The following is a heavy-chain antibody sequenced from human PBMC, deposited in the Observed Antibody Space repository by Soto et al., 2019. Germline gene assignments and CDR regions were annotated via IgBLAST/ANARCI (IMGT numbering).Heavy chain of an antibody. CDR2: ISYDGSNK. CDR3: AKGRVAGTYYYYGMDV. D-gene: IGHD6-19*01. V-gene: IGHV3-30*18. Sequence: QVQLVESGGGVVQPGRSLRLSCAASGFTFSSYGMHWVRQAPGKGLKWVAVISYDGSNKYYADSVKGRFTISRDNSKNTLYLQMNSLRAEDTAVYYCAKGRVAGTYYYYGMDVWGQGTTVTVSS. CDR1: GFTFSSYG. J-gene: IGHJ6*02.